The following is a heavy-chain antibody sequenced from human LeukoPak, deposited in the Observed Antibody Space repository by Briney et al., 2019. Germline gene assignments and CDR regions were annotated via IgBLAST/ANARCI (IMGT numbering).Heavy chain of an antibody. V-gene: IGHV3-21*01. CDR2: ISSSSSYI. D-gene: IGHD2-15*01. CDR3: ARESKSSRGSLHLFDY. CDR1: GFTFSSYS. J-gene: IGHJ4*02. Sequence: PGRSLRLSCAASGFTFSSYSMNWVRQAPGKGLEWVSSISSSSSYIYYADSVKGRFTISRDNAKNSLYLQMNSLRAEDTAVYYCARESKSSRGSLHLFDYWGQGTLVTVSS.